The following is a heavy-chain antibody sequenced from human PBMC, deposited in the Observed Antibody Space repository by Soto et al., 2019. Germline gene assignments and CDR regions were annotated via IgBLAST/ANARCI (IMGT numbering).Heavy chain of an antibody. Sequence: QVLLQESGPGLVKPSETLSLTCTVSGGSISSTSSYWGWIRQPPGQGLEWVACVDYSGSTYYKPSLKGRVTISVDTSKNQFSLKLSSVSAADTAVYYCARLPTGGMDVWGQGTTVTVSS. J-gene: IGHJ6*02. CDR3: ARLPTGGMDV. CDR2: VDYSGST. V-gene: IGHV4-39*01. CDR1: GGSISSTSSY.